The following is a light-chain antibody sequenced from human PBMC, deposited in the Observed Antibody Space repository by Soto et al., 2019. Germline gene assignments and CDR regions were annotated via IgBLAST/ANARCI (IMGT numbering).Light chain of an antibody. CDR3: MQSLQTPRT. CDR1: QSLLHTDGYNY. Sequence: DIVMTQSPLSLPVTPGEPASISCRSSQSLLHTDGYNYLDWFLQKPGQSPQLLIYVASNRASGVPDRFSGSGSGTDFTLKISRVEAEYVGVYYCMQSLQTPRTFGQGTKVEI. CDR2: VAS. J-gene: IGKJ1*01. V-gene: IGKV2-28*01.